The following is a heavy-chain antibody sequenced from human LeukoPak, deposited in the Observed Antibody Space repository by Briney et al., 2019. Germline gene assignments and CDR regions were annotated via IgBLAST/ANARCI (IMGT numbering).Heavy chain of an antibody. CDR2: IKQDGSEK. V-gene: IGHV3-7*01. J-gene: IGHJ4*02. CDR3: ARGREYSSGLLAY. D-gene: IGHD6-19*01. CDR1: GFTFSSYW. Sequence: TGGSLRLSCAASGFTFSSYWMSWVRQAPGKGLEWVANIKQDGSEKYFVDSVKGRFIISRDNAKDSLYLQMNSLRAEDTAVYYCARGREYSSGLLAYWGQGTLVTVSS.